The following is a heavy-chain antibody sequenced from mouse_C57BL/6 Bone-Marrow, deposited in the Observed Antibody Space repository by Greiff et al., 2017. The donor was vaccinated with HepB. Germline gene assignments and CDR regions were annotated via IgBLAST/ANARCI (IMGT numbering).Heavy chain of an antibody. CDR2: ISDGGSYT. CDR3: ASTPITTVVYFDY. V-gene: IGHV5-4*03. J-gene: IGHJ2*01. D-gene: IGHD1-1*01. CDR1: GSTFSSYA. Sequence: EVMLVESGGGLVKPGGSLKLSCAASGSTFSSYAMSWVRQTPEKRLEWVATISDGGSYTYYPDNVKGRFTISRDNAKNNLYLQMSHLKSEDTAMYYCASTPITTVVYFDYWGQGTTLTVSS.